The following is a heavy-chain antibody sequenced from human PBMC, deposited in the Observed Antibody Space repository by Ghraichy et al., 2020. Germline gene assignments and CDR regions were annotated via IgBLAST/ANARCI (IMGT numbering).Heavy chain of an antibody. Sequence: ASVKVPCKASEYTFTGYYMHWVRQAPGQGLEWMGWISPNSGDTYFAQKFQGRVTMTRDTSISTVYMELSRLTSDDTAVYYCARRVVVAATEAFDIWGQGTMVTVSS. CDR2: ISPNSGDT. J-gene: IGHJ3*02. V-gene: IGHV1-2*02. D-gene: IGHD2-15*01. CDR1: EYTFTGYY. CDR3: ARRVVVAATEAFDI.